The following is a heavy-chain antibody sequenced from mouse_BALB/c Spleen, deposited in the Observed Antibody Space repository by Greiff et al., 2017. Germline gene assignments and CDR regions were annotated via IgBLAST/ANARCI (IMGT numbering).Heavy chain of an antibody. V-gene: IGHV7-3*02. J-gene: IGHJ3*01. CDR3: AREDYGSSYD. D-gene: IGHD1-1*01. CDR1: GFTFTDYY. Sequence: EVHLVESGGGLVQPGGSLRLSCATSGFTFTDYYMSWVRQPPGKALEWLGFIRNKANGYTTEYSASVKGRFTISRDNSQSILYLQMNTLRAEDSATYYCAREDYGSSYDWGQGTLVTVSA. CDR2: IRNKANGYTT.